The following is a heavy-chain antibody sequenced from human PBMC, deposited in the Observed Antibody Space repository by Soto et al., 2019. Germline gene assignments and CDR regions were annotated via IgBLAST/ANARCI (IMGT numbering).Heavy chain of an antibody. V-gene: IGHV4-59*01. Sequence: SETLSLTCTVSGGSTSSYYWSWIRQPPGKGLEWIGYIYYSGSTNYNPSLKSRVTISVDTSKNQFSLKLSSVTAADTAVYYCARDVPFRYWGQGTLVTVS. CDR3: ARDVPFRY. CDR2: IYYSGST. D-gene: IGHD2-21*01. J-gene: IGHJ4*02. CDR1: GGSTSSYY.